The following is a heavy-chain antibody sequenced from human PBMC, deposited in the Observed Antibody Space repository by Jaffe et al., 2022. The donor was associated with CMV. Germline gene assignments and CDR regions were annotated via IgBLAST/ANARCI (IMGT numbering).Heavy chain of an antibody. J-gene: IGHJ4*02. CDR2: IYYSGST. V-gene: IGHV4-59*08. D-gene: IGHD3-3*01. Sequence: QVQLQESGPGLVKPSETLSLTCTVSGGSISSYYWSWIRQPPGKGLEWIGYIYYSGSTNYNPSLKSRVTISVDTSKNQFSLKLSSVTAADTAVYYCARAYDFWSGGTYYFDYWGQGTLVTVSS. CDR1: GGSISSYY. CDR3: ARAYDFWSGGTYYFDY.